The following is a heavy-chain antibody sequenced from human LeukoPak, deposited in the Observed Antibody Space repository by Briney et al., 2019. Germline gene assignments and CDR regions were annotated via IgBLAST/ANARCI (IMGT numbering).Heavy chain of an antibody. CDR3: ARDGNYGDSEYFDY. D-gene: IGHD4-17*01. V-gene: IGHV3-11*01. Sequence: GGSLRLSCAAFGFTFSDYYMSWIRQAPGKGLEWVSYISSSGSTIYYADSVKGRFTISRDNAKNSLYLQMNSLRAEDTAVYYCARDGNYGDSEYFDYWGQGTLVTVSS. J-gene: IGHJ4*02. CDR2: ISSSGSTI. CDR1: GFTFSDYY.